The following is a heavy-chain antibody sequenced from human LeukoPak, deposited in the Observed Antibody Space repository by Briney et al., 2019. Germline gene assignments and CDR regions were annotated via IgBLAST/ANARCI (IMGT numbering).Heavy chain of an antibody. CDR3: ARDRWPSGFDS. V-gene: IGHV3-74*01. CDR2: IKTDGTST. D-gene: IGHD1-14*01. J-gene: IGHJ4*02. Sequence: GGSLRLFCAASGFTFSSYWMHWVRQAPGKGLVWVSRIKTDGTSTRYADSVEGRFTISRDNAKNTLYLQMNSLRAEDTAVYYCARDRWPSGFDSWGQGTLVTVSS. CDR1: GFTFSSYW.